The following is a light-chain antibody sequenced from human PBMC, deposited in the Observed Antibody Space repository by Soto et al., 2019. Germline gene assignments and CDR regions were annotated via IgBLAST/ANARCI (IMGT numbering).Light chain of an antibody. Sequence: DIKMTQSPSSLSASVEERVIMTCRASQSISNHLNWYQQKPGKAPKLLIFAAYSLQSGVTSRFSGSRSGPDFTLTISSLQPEDFATYYCQQSYSSPPTFGQGTKVDIK. CDR3: QQSYSSPPT. CDR1: QSISNH. CDR2: AAY. V-gene: IGKV1-39*01. J-gene: IGKJ1*01.